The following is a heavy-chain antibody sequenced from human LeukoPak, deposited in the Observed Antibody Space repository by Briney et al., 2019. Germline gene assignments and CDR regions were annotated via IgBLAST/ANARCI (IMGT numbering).Heavy chain of an antibody. J-gene: IGHJ5*02. CDR1: GITFGNNW. Sequence: GGSLRLSCVASGITFGNNWMHWVRQGPGKGLVGISRINSDGGGAIYADSVKGRFTVSRDNAKNTLYLQMNSLRAEDTAVYYCARDVPHNWFDTWGQGTLVTVSS. CDR3: ARDVPHNWFDT. CDR2: INSDGGGA. V-gene: IGHV3-74*01.